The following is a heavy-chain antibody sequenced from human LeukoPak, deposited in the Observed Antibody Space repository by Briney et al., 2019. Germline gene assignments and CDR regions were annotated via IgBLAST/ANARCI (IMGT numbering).Heavy chain of an antibody. CDR2: IIPILGIA. D-gene: IGHD1-26*01. J-gene: IGHJ4*02. CDR1: GATFSSYA. Sequence: SVKVSCTASGATFSSYAISWVRQAPGQGLEWMGRIIPILGIANYAQKFQGRVTITADKSTSTAYMELSSLRSEDTAVYYCARPNSGSYGGFDYWGQGTLVTVSS. V-gene: IGHV1-69*04. CDR3: ARPNSGSYGGFDY.